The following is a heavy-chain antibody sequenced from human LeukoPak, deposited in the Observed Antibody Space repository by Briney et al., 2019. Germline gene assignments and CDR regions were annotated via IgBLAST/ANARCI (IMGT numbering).Heavy chain of an antibody. V-gene: IGHV1-18*04. Sequence: ASVKVSCKTSGYIFSSDNINWVRQAPGQGLEWMGWVSTYTGNINYAQKFQGRVTMTTDTSTNTANMELRSLRSDDTAVYYCARGSDWFDSWGQGTLVTVSS. J-gene: IGHJ5*01. CDR2: VSTYTGNI. CDR3: ARGSDWFDS. CDR1: GYIFSSDN.